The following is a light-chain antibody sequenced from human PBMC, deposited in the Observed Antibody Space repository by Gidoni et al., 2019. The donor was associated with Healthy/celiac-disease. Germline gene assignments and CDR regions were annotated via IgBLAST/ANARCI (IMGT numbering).Light chain of an antibody. V-gene: IGKV4-1*01. CDR1: QSVLYSSNNKNY. Sequence: DIVLPQSPDSLAVSLGERATINCKSSQSVLYSSNNKNYLAWYQQKPGPPPKLLIYWASTRESGVPDRFSGSGSGTDFTLTISSLQAEDVAVYYCQQYYSTPYTFGQGTKLEIK. CDR2: WAS. CDR3: QQYYSTPYT. J-gene: IGKJ2*01.